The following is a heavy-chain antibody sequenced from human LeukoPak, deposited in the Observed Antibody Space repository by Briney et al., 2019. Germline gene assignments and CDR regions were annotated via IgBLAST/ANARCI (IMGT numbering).Heavy chain of an antibody. CDR1: GFTFSSYA. V-gene: IGHV3-30-3*01. Sequence: QPGGSLRLSCAASGFTFSSYAMHWVRQAPGKGLEWVAVISYDGSNKYYADSVKGRFTISRDNSKNTLYLQMNSLRAEDTAVYYCAREGEELLRRWWFDPWGQGTLVTVSS. D-gene: IGHD3-10*01. J-gene: IGHJ5*02. CDR3: AREGEELLRRWWFDP. CDR2: ISYDGSNK.